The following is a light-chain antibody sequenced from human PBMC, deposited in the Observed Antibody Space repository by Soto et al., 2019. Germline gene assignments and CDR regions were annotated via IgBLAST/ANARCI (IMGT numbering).Light chain of an antibody. CDR3: QQYNNWPLG. Sequence: EIVMTQSPATLSVSPGERSTLSCRASQSVNSNLACYQQKPGQAPSLLIYGASTRATGIPARFSGSGSGTEFTLIISSLQSEDFAVYYCQQYNNWPLGFGGGTKVDIK. CDR1: QSVNSN. J-gene: IGKJ4*01. CDR2: GAS. V-gene: IGKV3-15*01.